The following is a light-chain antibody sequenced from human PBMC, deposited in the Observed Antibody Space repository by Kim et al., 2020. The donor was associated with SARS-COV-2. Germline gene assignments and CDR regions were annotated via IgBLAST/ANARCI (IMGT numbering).Light chain of an antibody. CDR3: SSYTSTSTLF. CDR2: DVH. J-gene: IGLJ2*01. Sequence: GQPITISCTGTSSDIGNYNYVSWYQQHPGKAPRLMIFDVHTRPSGVSTRFSGSKSGNTASLTISGLQAADEAEYFCSSYTSTSTLFFGGGTQLTVL. V-gene: IGLV2-14*03. CDR1: SSDIGNYNY.